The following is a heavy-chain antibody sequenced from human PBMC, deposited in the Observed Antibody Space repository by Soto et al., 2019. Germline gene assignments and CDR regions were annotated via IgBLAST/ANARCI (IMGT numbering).Heavy chain of an antibody. CDR3: AKAAGDYMIYYYGMDV. CDR1: GVTFHIHT. J-gene: IGHJ6*02. Sequence: GPLIHSHVGAGVTFHIHTTILVLQTPGKGLEWVSAISGSGGSTYYADSVKGRFTISRDNSKNTLYLQMNSLRAEDTAVYYCAKAAGDYMIYYYGMDVWGQGTTVTVSS. V-gene: IGHV3-23*01. CDR2: ISGSGGST. D-gene: IGHD4-17*01.